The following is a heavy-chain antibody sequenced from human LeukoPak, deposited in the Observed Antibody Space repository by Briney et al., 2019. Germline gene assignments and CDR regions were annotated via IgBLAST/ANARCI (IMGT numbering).Heavy chain of an antibody. CDR1: GFTFSSYS. Sequence: GSLRLSCAASGFTFSSYSMNWVRQAPGKGLEWVSSISSSSSYIYYADSVKGRFTISRDNAKNSLYLQMNSLRAEDTAVYYCATPAHMVRGVNIDYWGQGTLVTVSS. V-gene: IGHV3-21*01. D-gene: IGHD3-10*01. CDR2: ISSSSSYI. J-gene: IGHJ4*02. CDR3: ATPAHMVRGVNIDY.